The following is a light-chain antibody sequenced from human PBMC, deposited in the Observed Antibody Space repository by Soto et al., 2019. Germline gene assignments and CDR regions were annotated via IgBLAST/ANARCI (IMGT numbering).Light chain of an antibody. J-gene: IGKJ1*01. CDR3: QQYNNLPPET. V-gene: IGKV3-15*01. CDR1: QSVSNN. CDR2: GAS. Sequence: EIVLTQSLGTLSLSPGERATLSCRASQSVSNNYLAWYQQKPGQAPRLLIYGASTRATGIPARFSGSGSGTEFTLTISRLQSEDFAVYYCQQYNNLPPETFGQGTKVDI.